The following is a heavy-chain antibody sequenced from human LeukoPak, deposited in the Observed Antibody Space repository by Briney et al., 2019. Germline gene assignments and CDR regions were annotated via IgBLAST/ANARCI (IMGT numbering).Heavy chain of an antibody. J-gene: IGHJ4*02. CDR1: GFTFSHFA. V-gene: IGHV3-33*06. Sequence: PGPSLRLSCAASGFTFSHFAMHWVRHAPDRGLEWVAVIWSDATNKYYADSVKGRFTISRDNFKRTLSLDMNSLRAEDTAVYSCAKDAQREFDYSKYLDHWGQGSLVSVSS. CDR3: AKDAQREFDYSKYLDH. CDR2: IWSDATNK. D-gene: IGHD4-11*01.